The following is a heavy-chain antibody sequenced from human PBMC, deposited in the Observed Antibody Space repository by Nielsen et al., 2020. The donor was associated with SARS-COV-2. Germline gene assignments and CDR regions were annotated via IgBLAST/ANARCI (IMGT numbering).Heavy chain of an antibody. J-gene: IGHJ6*02. Sequence: ASVKVSCKASGYTFTRYGISWVRQAPGQGLEWMGWINPNSGGTNYAQKFQGWVTMTRDTSISTAYMELSRLRSDDTAVYYCARDRGYDILTGYSDYYGMDVWGQGTTVTVSS. CDR1: GYTFTRYG. D-gene: IGHD3-9*01. CDR3: ARDRGYDILTGYSDYYGMDV. CDR2: INPNSGGT. V-gene: IGHV1-2*04.